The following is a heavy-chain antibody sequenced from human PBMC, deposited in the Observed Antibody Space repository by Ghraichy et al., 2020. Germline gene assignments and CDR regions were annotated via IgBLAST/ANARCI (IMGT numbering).Heavy chain of an antibody. V-gene: IGHV3-7*03. D-gene: IGHD2-2*01. J-gene: IGHJ4*02. Sequence: GGSLRLSCATSGFTFSNYWMSWVRQAPGKGLEWVANIKQDGSDTYYLDAVKGRFTISRDNVKNTLHLQMNSPRAEDTAVYYCAREGTSGWYYFDYWGKGSLVTVSS. CDR3: AREGTSGWYYFDY. CDR2: IKQDGSDT. CDR1: GFTFSNYW.